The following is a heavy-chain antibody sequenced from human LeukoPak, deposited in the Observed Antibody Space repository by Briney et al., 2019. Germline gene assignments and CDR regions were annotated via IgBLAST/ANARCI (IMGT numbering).Heavy chain of an antibody. CDR3: AKGSYFYSSDY. J-gene: IGHJ4*02. V-gene: IGHV3-48*03. D-gene: IGHD2-21*01. CDR2: ISGSGSTM. Sequence: GGSLRLSCAASGFTFSSYEMNWVRQAPGKGLEWVSYISGSGSTMYNADSVKGRFTISRDNANNSLYLQMNSLRAEDTAVYYCAKGSYFYSSDYWGQGTLVTVSS. CDR1: GFTFSSYE.